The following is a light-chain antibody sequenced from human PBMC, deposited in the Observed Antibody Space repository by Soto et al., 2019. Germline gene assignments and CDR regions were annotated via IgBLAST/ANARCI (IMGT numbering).Light chain of an antibody. Sequence: QSVLTQPASVSGSPGQSIAISCTGVRTDVDGFDYVSWYQQHPGQAPQLIIYDVYNRPSGVSHRFSGSKSGDTASLTIFGLQAEDEANYYCTSYLSSTLFYVFEIGPRVTVL. V-gene: IGLV2-14*03. CDR1: RTDVDGFDY. CDR2: DVY. J-gene: IGLJ1*01. CDR3: TSYLSSTLFYV.